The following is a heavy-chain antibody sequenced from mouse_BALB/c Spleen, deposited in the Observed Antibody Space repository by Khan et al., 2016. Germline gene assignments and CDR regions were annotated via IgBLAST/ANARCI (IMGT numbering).Heavy chain of an antibody. D-gene: IGHD2-12*01. CDR1: GFSLTGYG. V-gene: IGHV2-6-7*01. Sequence: VQLQESGPGLVAPSQSLSITCTVSGFSLTGYGVNWVRQPPGKGLEWLGKIWGDGRTDYNSALKSRVSLSKDNSKSQVFLKMNSLQTDDTANYXCSSDYDGFAYWGQGTLVIVSA. J-gene: IGHJ3*01. CDR2: IWGDGRT. CDR3: SSDYDGFAY.